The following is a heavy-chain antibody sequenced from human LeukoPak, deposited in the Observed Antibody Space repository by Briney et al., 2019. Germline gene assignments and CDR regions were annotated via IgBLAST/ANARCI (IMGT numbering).Heavy chain of an antibody. CDR2: IVVGSGNT. CDR3: AAGYDSSGYYFVNY. D-gene: IGHD3-22*01. V-gene: IGHV1-58*02. CDR1: GFTFTSSA. Sequence: SVKVSCKASGFTFTSSAMQWVRQARGQRLEWIGWIVVGSGNTNYAQKFQERVTITRDMSTSTAYMELSSLRSEDKAVYYCAAGYDSSGYYFVNYWGQGTLVTVSS. J-gene: IGHJ4*02.